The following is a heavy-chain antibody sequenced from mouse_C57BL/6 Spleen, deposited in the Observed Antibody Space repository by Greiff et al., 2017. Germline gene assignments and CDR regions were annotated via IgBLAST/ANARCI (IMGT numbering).Heavy chain of an antibody. J-gene: IGHJ1*03. CDR2: INPNNGGT. CDR3: ARSDGSSWDWYFDV. Sequence: VQLQQSGPELVKPGASVKISCKASGYTFTDYYMNWVKQSHGKSLEWIGDINPNNGGTSYTQKFKGKATLTVDKSSSTAYMGRRSLTSEESAVYYCARSDGSSWDWYFDVWGTGTTVTVSS. CDR1: GYTFTDYY. D-gene: IGHD1-1*01. V-gene: IGHV1-26*01.